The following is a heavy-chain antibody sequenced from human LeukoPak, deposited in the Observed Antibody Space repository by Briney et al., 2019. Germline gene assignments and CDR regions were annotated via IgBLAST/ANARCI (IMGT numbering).Heavy chain of an antibody. V-gene: IGHV4-31*03. CDR1: GGSISSGGYY. CDR2: IYYSGST. CDR3: ARVGSRGFSSPPPSWFDP. D-gene: IGHD3-10*01. Sequence: PSETLSLTCTVSGGSISSGGYYWSWIRQHPGKGLEWIGYIYYSGSTYYNPSLKSRVTISVYTSKNQFSLKLSSVTAADTAVYYCARVGSRGFSSPPPSWFDPWGQGTLVTVSA. J-gene: IGHJ5*02.